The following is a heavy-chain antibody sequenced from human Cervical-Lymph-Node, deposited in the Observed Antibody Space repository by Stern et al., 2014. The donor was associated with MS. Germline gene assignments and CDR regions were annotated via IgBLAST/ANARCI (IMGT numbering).Heavy chain of an antibody. Sequence: QVQLVQSGAEVKKPGASMKVSCKASAYTFTGYYIHWVRQAPGQGLEWMGRINPNSGGTSYAQKFQGRVTMTSDTSISTAYVELSRLASDDTAVYYCARGGDFDAFDIWGQGTMVTVSS. V-gene: IGHV1-2*06. CDR1: AYTFTGYY. J-gene: IGHJ3*02. CDR2: INPNSGGT. D-gene: IGHD2-21*02. CDR3: ARGGDFDAFDI.